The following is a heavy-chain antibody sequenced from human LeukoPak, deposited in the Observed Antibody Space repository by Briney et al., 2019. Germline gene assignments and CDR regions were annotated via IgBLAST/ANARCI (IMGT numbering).Heavy chain of an antibody. CDR3: ARDSDIVVVVAAIPSWFDP. J-gene: IGHJ5*02. CDR1: GYTFTSYY. V-gene: IGHV1-2*02. CDR2: INPNSGGT. D-gene: IGHD2-15*01. Sequence: ASVKVSCKASGYTFTSYYMHWVRLAPGQGLEWMGWINPNSGGTNYAQKFQGRVTMTRDTSISTAYMELSRLRSDDTAVYYCARDSDIVVVVAAIPSWFDPWGQGTLVTVSS.